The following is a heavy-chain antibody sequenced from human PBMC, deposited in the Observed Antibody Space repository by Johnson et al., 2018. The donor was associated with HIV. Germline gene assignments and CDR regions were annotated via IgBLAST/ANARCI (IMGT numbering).Heavy chain of an antibody. CDR1: GFTVSSNY. CDR2: IGTAGDT. Sequence: VQLVESGGGLVQPGGSLRLSCAASGFTVSSNYMSWVRQVPGKGLEWVSAIGTAGDTYYPGSVKGRVTISRENAKNSLYLQMNSLRTEDTAVYYCARDSRYNNYGGGSVGAFDIWGQGTTVTVSS. J-gene: IGHJ3*02. D-gene: IGHD4-11*01. V-gene: IGHV3-13*01. CDR3: ARDSRYNNYGGGSVGAFDI.